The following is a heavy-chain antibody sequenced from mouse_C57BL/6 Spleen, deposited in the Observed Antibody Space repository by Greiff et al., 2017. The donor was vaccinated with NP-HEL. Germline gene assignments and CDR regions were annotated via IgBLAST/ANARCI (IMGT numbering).Heavy chain of an antibody. CDR2: IRNKANNHAT. V-gene: IGHV6-6*01. J-gene: IGHJ4*01. D-gene: IGHD2-2*01. CDR1: GFTFSDAW. CDR3: TRQGYDVYYYAMDY. Sequence: EVKLMESGGGLVQPGGSMKLSCAASGFTFSDAWMDWVRQSPEKGLEWVAEIRNKANNHATYYAESVKGRFTISRDDSKSSVYLQMNSLRAEDTGIYYCTRQGYDVYYYAMDYWGQGTSVTVSS.